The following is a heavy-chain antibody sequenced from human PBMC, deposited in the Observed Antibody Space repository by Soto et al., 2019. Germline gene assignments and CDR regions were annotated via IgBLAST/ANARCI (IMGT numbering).Heavy chain of an antibody. Sequence: QVQLVQSGAEVKKPGSSVKVSCKASGGTFSSYTISWVRQAPGQGLEWMGRIIPILDIAIYAQKLQGRVTITAAKSTNTVYMELSSLRSEDTAVYYCAREDNAFDIWGQGTMVTVSS. CDR1: GGTFSSYT. CDR2: IIPILDIA. J-gene: IGHJ3*02. D-gene: IGHD2-15*01. V-gene: IGHV1-69*08. CDR3: AREDNAFDI.